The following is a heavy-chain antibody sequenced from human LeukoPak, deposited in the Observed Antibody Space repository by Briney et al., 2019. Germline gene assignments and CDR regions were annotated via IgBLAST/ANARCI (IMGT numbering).Heavy chain of an antibody. CDR2: ISDSGSPI. J-gene: IGHJ3*01. CDR1: GFTISSYE. V-gene: IGHV3-48*03. CDR3: ARQTLGATGYSAFDF. Sequence: GGSLRLSCAASGFTISSYEMKWVRQGPGKGLEWISYISDSGSPIYYADSVKGRFTVSRDNAKNSLYLQMNSLRAEDTALYYCARQTLGATGYSAFDFWGQGTLVTVSS. D-gene: IGHD3-9*01.